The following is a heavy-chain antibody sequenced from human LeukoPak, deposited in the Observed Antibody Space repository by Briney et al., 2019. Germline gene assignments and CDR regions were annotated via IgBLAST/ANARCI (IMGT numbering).Heavy chain of an antibody. J-gene: IGHJ4*02. CDR1: GGSISHYY. D-gene: IGHD3-22*01. V-gene: IGHV4-4*07. CDR3: ARDLEYYDSTGYRGDYFDY. CDR2: VYSTGST. Sequence: SETLSLTCTVSGGSISHYYWTWIRQPAGKGLEWIGRVYSTGSTNYNPSLQSRLTRSVDTSKNQFSLKLTSVTAADTAVYYCARDLEYYDSTGYRGDYFDYWGPGTLVTVSS.